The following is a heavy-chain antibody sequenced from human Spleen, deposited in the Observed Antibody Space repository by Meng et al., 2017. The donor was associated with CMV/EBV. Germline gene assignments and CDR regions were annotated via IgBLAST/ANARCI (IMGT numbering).Heavy chain of an antibody. V-gene: IGHV4-39*01. J-gene: IGHJ4*02. CDR2: IYYGGST. Sequence: GSISSSSYYWGWIRQPPGKGLGWIGSIYYGGSTYYNPSLKSRVTISVDTSKNQFSLKLSSVTAADTAVYYCARWDYDFWSGYYSFDYWGQGTLVTVSS. CDR1: GSISSSSYY. CDR3: ARWDYDFWSGYYSFDY. D-gene: IGHD3-3*01.